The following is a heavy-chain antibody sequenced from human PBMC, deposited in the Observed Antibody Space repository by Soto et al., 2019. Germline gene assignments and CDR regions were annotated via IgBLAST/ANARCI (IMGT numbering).Heavy chain of an antibody. D-gene: IGHD6-13*01. CDR1: GYTFTGYY. Sequence: ASVKVSCKASGYTFTGYYMHWVRQAPGQGLEWMGWINPNSGGTNYAQKFQGRVTMTRDTSISTAYMELSRPRSGDTAVYYCARVTHSSSWYGDFDYWGQGTLVTVSS. J-gene: IGHJ4*02. CDR3: ARVTHSSSWYGDFDY. V-gene: IGHV1-2*02. CDR2: INPNSGGT.